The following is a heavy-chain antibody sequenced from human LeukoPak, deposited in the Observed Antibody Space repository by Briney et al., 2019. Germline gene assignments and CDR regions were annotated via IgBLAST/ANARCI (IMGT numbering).Heavy chain of an antibody. CDR1: GFTFSDYY. D-gene: IGHD6-19*01. J-gene: IGHJ4*02. CDR3: ATWRTSGWFFDY. V-gene: IGHV3-11*03. Sequence: GGSLRLSCTASGFTFSDYYMSWIRQAPGKGLEWVSYLSSSSSYTNYADSVTGRFTIFRDNAKNSLYLQMNSLRAEDTAVYYCATWRTSGWFFDYWGQGTLVTVSS. CDR2: LSSSSSYT.